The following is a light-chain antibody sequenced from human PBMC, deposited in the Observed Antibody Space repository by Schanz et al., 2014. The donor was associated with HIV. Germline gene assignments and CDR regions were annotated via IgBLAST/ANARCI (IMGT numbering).Light chain of an antibody. J-gene: IGLJ3*02. CDR2: DVS. Sequence: QSALTQPASVSGSPGQSITISCTGLDNYNDVTWDQQPPGKAPRLIIYDVSDRPSRVSDRFSGSKSGNTASLTISGLQAEDEADYYCGSFTTRNIWVFGGGTKLTVL. CDR3: GSFTTRNIWV. V-gene: IGLV2-14*03. CDR1: DNYND.